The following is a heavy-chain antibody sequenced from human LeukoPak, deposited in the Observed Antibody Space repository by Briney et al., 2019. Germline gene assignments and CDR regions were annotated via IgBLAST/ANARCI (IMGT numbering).Heavy chain of an antibody. CDR1: GGSISSYY. V-gene: IGHV4-4*07. J-gene: IGHJ3*02. Sequence: PSETLSLTCTVSGGSISSYYWSWIRQPAGKGLEWIGRIYTSGSTNYNPSLKSRVTISVDMSKNQFSLKRNSVTTADTAVYYCTRGLDVFDIWGQGTMVTVSS. CDR2: IYTSGST. CDR3: TRGLDVFDI.